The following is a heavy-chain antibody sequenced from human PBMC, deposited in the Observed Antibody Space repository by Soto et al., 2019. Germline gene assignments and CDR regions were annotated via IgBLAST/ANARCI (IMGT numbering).Heavy chain of an antibody. Sequence: SETLSLTCTVSGGSISSGDYYWSWIRQPPGKGLEWIGYIYYSGSTYYNPSLKSRVAISVDTSKNKFPLKLSPVTAAETAVYYCARVEGGVRGVIMMPPNGMDVWGQGTTVTV. CDR2: IYYSGST. CDR3: ARVEGGVRGVIMMPPNGMDV. J-gene: IGHJ6*02. D-gene: IGHD3-10*01. V-gene: IGHV4-30-4*01. CDR1: GGSISSGDYY.